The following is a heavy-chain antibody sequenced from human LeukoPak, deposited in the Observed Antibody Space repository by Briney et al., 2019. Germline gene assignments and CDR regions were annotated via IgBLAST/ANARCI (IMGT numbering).Heavy chain of an antibody. Sequence: PGGSLRLSCAASGFTFSSYEINWVRQAPGKGLEWVSYISDSGSDIYYADSVKGRFTISRDNSKNTLYLQMNSLRFEDTAVYYCARDQPGTYTLSSTWGQGTLVTVSS. CDR3: ARDQPGTYTLSST. J-gene: IGHJ5*02. CDR1: GFTFSSYE. V-gene: IGHV3-48*03. CDR2: ISDSGSDI. D-gene: IGHD6-19*01.